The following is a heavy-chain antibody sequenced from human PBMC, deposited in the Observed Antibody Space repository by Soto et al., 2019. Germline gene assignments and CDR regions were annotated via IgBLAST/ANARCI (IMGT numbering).Heavy chain of an antibody. CDR3: ASSPSQAYCSGGSCYFSDY. D-gene: IGHD2-15*01. CDR1: GFTFSSYA. J-gene: IGHJ4*02. CDR2: ISGSGGST. Sequence: SLRLSCAASGFTFSSYAMSWVRQAPGKGLEWVSAISGSGGSTYYADSVKGRFTISRDNSKNTLYLQMNSLRAEDTAVYYCASSPSQAYCSGGSCYFSDYWGQGTLVTVSS. V-gene: IGHV3-23*01.